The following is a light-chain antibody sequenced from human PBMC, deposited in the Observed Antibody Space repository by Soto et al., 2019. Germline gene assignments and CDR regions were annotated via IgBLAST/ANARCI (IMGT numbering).Light chain of an antibody. Sequence: QSALTQPASVSGSPGQSITISCTGTSSDVGGYNYVSWYQQHPGKAPKLIIYEVTNRPSGVSNRFSGSKSGNTASLTISGLPPEDEADYYCSSYTSSSTVVVFGGGTKLTVL. CDR2: EVT. V-gene: IGLV2-14*01. J-gene: IGLJ2*01. CDR1: SSDVGGYNY. CDR3: SSYTSSSTVVV.